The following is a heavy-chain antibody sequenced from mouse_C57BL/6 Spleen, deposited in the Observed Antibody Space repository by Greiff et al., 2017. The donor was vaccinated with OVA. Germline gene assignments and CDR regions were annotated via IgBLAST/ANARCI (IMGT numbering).Heavy chain of an antibody. CDR2: ISSGSSTI. V-gene: IGHV5-17*01. Sequence: EVKLVESGGGLVKPGGSLKLSCAASGFTFSDYGMHWVRQAPEKGLEWVAYISSGSSTIYYADTVKGRFTISRDNAKNTLCLQMTSLRSEDTAMYYCARRKSYYSNWYFDVWGTGTTVTVSS. CDR3: ARRKSYYSNWYFDV. D-gene: IGHD2-5*01. J-gene: IGHJ1*03. CDR1: GFTFSDYG.